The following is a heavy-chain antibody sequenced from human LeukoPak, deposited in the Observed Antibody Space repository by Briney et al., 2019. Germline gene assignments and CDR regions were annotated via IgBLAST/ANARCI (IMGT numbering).Heavy chain of an antibody. CDR3: AREPPTTRFDY. J-gene: IGHJ4*02. Sequence: GGSLRLSCAASGFTFSDSWMNWVRQAPGKGLEWVAFIKPDGSEKYYVDSVKGRFTISRDNAKKSLYLQMNSLTAEDTAVYYCAREPPTTRFDYWGQGTLVTVSS. V-gene: IGHV3-7*04. CDR2: IKPDGSEK. D-gene: IGHD5-12*01. CDR1: GFTFSDSW.